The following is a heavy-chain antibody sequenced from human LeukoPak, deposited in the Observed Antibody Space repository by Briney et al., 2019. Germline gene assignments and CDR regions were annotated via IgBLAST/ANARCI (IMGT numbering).Heavy chain of an antibody. V-gene: IGHV1-69*04. J-gene: IGHJ5*02. CDR1: GGTFSSYA. CDR3: ARDQGNNWFDP. CDR2: IIPILGLA. Sequence: SVKVSCKASGGTFSSYAISWVRQAPGQGLEWMGRIIPILGLANYAQKFQGRVTITADKSTSTAYMELSSLRSEDTAVYYCARDQGNNWFDPWGQGTLVTVSS.